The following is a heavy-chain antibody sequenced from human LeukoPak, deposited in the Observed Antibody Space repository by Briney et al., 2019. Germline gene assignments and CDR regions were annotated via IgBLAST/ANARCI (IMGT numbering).Heavy chain of an antibody. D-gene: IGHD4-17*01. J-gene: IGHJ4*02. CDR3: ARADYGDYASDY. Sequence: GASVKVSCKASGYTFTGYYMHWVRQAPGQGLEWMGWMNPNSGNTGYAQKFQGRVAITRNTSISTAYMELSSLRSEDTAVYYCARADYGDYASDYWGQGTLVTVSS. CDR1: GYTFTGYY. V-gene: IGHV1-8*03. CDR2: MNPNSGNT.